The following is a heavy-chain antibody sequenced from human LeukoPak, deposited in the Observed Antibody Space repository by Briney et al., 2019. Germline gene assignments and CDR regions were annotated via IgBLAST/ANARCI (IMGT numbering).Heavy chain of an antibody. Sequence: SETLSVTRAVYGGSFSGYYWSWIRQPPRKGLEWIGEINHSGSTNYNPSLKSRVTISVDTSKNQFSLKLSSVTAADTAVYYCARVRIYGSGSDHFDYWGQGTLVTVSS. CDR2: INHSGST. J-gene: IGHJ4*02. CDR3: ARVRIYGSGSDHFDY. CDR1: GGSFSGYY. D-gene: IGHD3-10*01. V-gene: IGHV4-34*01.